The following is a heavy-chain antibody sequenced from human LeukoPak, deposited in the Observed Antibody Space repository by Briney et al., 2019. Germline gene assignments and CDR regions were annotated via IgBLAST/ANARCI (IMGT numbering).Heavy chain of an antibody. CDR3: ARDFNDPTWIHSQYFDY. V-gene: IGHV3-21*01. CDR2: ISSSSSYI. CDR1: AFIFSGHW. Sequence: PGGSLRLSCEGSAFIFSGHWMNWVRQTPGKGLEWVSSISSSSSYIYYADSVKGRFTISRDNAKNSLYLQMNSLRAEDTAVYYCARDFNDPTWIHSQYFDYWGQGTLVTVSS. D-gene: IGHD5-18*01. J-gene: IGHJ4*02.